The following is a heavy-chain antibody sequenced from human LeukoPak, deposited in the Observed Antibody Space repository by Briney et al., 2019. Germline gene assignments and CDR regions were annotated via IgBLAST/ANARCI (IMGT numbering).Heavy chain of an antibody. CDR3: ARDRVDTAMVFDY. CDR1: GGTFSSYA. J-gene: IGHJ4*02. V-gene: IGHV1-69*04. CDR2: IIPILGIA. D-gene: IGHD5-18*01. Sequence: ASVKVSCKASGGTFSSYAISWVRQAPGQGLEWMGRIIPILGIANYAQKFQGRVTITADKSTSTACMELSSLRSEDTAVYYCARDRVDTAMVFDYWGQGTLVTVSS.